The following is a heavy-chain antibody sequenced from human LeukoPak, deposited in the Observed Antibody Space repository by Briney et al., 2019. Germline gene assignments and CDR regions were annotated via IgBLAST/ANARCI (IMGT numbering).Heavy chain of an antibody. CDR1: GFTFSNYV. CDR2: ISYDGSNK. Sequence: GRSLRLSCAASGFTFSNYVMHWVRQAPGKGLEWVAVISYDGSNKYYADSVKGRFTISRDNSKNTLYLQMNSLRAEDTAVYYCARDGDYGDWGYWGQGTLVTVSS. D-gene: IGHD4-17*01. J-gene: IGHJ4*02. V-gene: IGHV3-30-3*01. CDR3: ARDGDYGDWGY.